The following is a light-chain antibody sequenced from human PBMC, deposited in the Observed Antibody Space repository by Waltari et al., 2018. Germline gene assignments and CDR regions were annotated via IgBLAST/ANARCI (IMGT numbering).Light chain of an antibody. J-gene: IGKJ2*01. CDR2: AAS. Sequence: DIQMTQSPSSLSASVGDRVTITCRARQVIGSWLAWYQQKPGKAPRLLIYAASTLQSGVPSRFSGSGSGTDFTLTISSVQSEDFATYFCQEVNRFPYTFGQGTKLEIK. CDR3: QEVNRFPYT. V-gene: IGKV1-12*01. CDR1: QVIGSW.